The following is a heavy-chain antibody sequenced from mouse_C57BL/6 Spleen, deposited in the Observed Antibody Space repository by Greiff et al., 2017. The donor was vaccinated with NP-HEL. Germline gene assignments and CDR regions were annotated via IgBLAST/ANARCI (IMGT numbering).Heavy chain of an antibody. Sequence: VQLVESGPGLVAPSQSLSITCTVSGFSLTSYAISWVRQPPGKGLEWLGVIWTGGGTNYNSAPKSKLSISKDNSKSQVFLKMNSLQTDDTARYDSALSYYYGSSLWYCDGWGTATTVTVSS. CDR2: IWTGGGT. J-gene: IGHJ1*03. CDR1: GFSLTSYA. D-gene: IGHD1-1*01. CDR3: ALSYYYGSSLWYCDG. V-gene: IGHV2-9-1*01.